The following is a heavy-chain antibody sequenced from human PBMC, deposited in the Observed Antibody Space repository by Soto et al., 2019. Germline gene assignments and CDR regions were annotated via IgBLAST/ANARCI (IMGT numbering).Heavy chain of an antibody. CDR3: ARGLSNYYDSSGPHYYYYGMGV. V-gene: IGHV4-59*01. CDR1: GGSISSYY. CDR2: IYYSGST. J-gene: IGHJ6*02. Sequence: SETLSLTCTVSGGSISSYYWSWIRQPPGKGLEWIGYIYYSGSTNYNPSLKGRVTISVDTSKNQFSLKLSSVTAADTAVYYCARGLSNYYDSSGPHYYYYGMGVWGQGTTVTVSS. D-gene: IGHD3-22*01.